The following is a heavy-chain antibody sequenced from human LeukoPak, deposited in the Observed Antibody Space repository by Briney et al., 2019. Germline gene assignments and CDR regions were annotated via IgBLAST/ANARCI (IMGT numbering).Heavy chain of an antibody. CDR2: IGSDGSGT. D-gene: IGHD2-8*02. J-gene: IGHJ6*02. CDR3: TRVQAGRSGLMDV. CDR1: GFSLSGYW. Sequence: GGSLRLSCAASGFSLSGYWMHWVRQIPGKGLMWVARIGSDGSGTTYADPVKGRFTISRDNSKNTLYLQMNSLRDEDAAVYLCTRVQAGRSGLMDVWGRGTTVTVSS. V-gene: IGHV3-74*03.